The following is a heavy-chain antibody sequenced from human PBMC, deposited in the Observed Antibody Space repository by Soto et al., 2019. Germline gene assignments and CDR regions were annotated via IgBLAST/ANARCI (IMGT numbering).Heavy chain of an antibody. Sequence: ASVKVSCKAFGYALSAYYIHWVRQAPGQGLEWMGWINPKSGGPNYAPKYQGRVTMTRDTPFTTTYMELSSLRSDDTAFYYCARYGITIYGGMGPDACDIWGQGTMVSVS. J-gene: IGHJ3*02. V-gene: IGHV1-2*02. CDR3: ARYGITIYGGMGPDACDI. D-gene: IGHD3-3*01. CDR2: INPKSGGP. CDR1: GYALSAYY.